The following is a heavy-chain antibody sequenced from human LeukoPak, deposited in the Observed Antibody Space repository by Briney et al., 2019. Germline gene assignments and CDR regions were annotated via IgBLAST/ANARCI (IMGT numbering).Heavy chain of an antibody. Sequence: GASVKVSCKASGYTFTGHFMNWVRQAPAQGLEWMGWIKPKSGATAYAQKFQGRVTMTRDTAINTAYLELSSLTSDDTAVYYCARVREWEEISGAIPDYFDYWGQGTLITVSS. V-gene: IGHV1-2*02. D-gene: IGHD3-3*01. CDR1: GYTFTGHF. J-gene: IGHJ4*02. CDR3: ARVREWEEISGAIPDYFDY. CDR2: IKPKSGAT.